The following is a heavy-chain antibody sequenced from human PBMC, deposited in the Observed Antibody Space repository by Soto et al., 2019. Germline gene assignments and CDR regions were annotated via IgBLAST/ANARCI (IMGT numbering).Heavy chain of an antibody. D-gene: IGHD6-13*01. CDR3: AKDRRVAAAGTRYFDD. CDR2: ISGSGGST. CDR1: GFTFSSYA. V-gene: IGHV3-23*01. J-gene: IGHJ4*02. Sequence: HPVGSLRLSCAASGFTFSSYAMSWVRQAPGKGLEWVSAISGSGGSTYYADSVKGRFTISRDNSKNTLYLQMNSLRAEDTAVYYCAKDRRVAAAGTRYFDDWGQGTLVTVSS.